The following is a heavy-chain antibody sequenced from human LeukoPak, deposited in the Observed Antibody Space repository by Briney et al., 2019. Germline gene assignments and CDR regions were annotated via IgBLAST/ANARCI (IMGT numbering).Heavy chain of an antibody. Sequence: SETLSLTCTVSGGSISSSSYYWGWIRQPPGKGLEWIGSIYYSGSTYYNPSLKSRVTISVDTSKNQFSLKLSSVTAADTAVYYCARVEIDGGWHWGQGTLVTVSS. CDR2: IYYSGST. D-gene: IGHD6-19*01. V-gene: IGHV4-39*07. J-gene: IGHJ4*02. CDR1: GGSISSSSYY. CDR3: ARVEIDGGWH.